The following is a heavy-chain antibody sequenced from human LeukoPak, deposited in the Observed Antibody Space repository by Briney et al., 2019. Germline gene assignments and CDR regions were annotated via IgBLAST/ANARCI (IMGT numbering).Heavy chain of an antibody. CDR3: ARDPVDYGGDDADF. D-gene: IGHD4-23*01. Sequence: GGSLRLSCAASGFSFSSCAMSWVRQAPGKGPQWVSGVSDDGNSRYYADSLKGRFTISRDNSANTVYLQMNNLADDDTAVYYCARDPVDYGGDDADFWGQGTLVTVSS. CDR2: VSDDGNSR. J-gene: IGHJ4*02. V-gene: IGHV3-23*01. CDR1: GFSFSSCA.